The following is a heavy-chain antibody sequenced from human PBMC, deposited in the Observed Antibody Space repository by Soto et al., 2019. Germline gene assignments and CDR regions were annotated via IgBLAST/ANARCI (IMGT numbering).Heavy chain of an antibody. CDR2: INHSGST. CDR1: GGSFSGYY. CDR3: ARLGPPGIAAAGTRIARDYYYYYMDV. J-gene: IGHJ6*03. Sequence: SETLSLTCAVYGGSFSGYYWSWIRQPPGKGLEWIGEINHSGSTNYNPSLKSRVTISVDTSKNQFSLKLSSVTAADTAVYYCARLGPPGIAAAGTRIARDYYYYYMDVWGKGTTVTVS. V-gene: IGHV4-34*01. D-gene: IGHD6-13*01.